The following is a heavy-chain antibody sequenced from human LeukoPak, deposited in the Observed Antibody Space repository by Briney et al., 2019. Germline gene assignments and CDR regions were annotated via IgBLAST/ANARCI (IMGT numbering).Heavy chain of an antibody. CDR1: GGSISSSNW. J-gene: IGHJ6*03. D-gene: IGHD3-22*01. V-gene: IGHV4-4*02. Sequence: SETLSLTCAVSGGSISSSNWWSWVRQPPGKGLEWIGEIYHSGSTNYNPSLKSRVTISVDKSKNQFSLKLSSVTAADTAVYYCARDYYYDSSGYYFPPYYMDVWGKGTTVTVSS. CDR2: IYHSGST. CDR3: ARDYYYDSSGYYFPPYYMDV.